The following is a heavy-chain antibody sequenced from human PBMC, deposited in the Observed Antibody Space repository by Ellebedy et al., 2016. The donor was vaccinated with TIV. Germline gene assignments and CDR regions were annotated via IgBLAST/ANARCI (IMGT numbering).Heavy chain of an antibody. D-gene: IGHD3-16*01. V-gene: IGHV3-7*03. J-gene: IGHJ4*02. CDR3: VTWGQSYGR. CDR2: INPDGSAE. CDR1: GFTFINYA. Sequence: GESLKISCAASGFTFINYAMSWVRQAPGKGLEWVAHINPDGSAEYYVDSVKGRFTISRDNAKRSLFLQMNSLRVDDTAVYYCVTWGQSYGRWGQGSLVTISS.